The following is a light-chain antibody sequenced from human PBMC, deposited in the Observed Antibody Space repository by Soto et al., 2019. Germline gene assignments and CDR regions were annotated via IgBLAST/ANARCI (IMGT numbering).Light chain of an antibody. Sequence: DIQMTQSPSTLSGSVGDRVTITCRASQTISSWLAWYQQKPGKAPKLLIYKASTLESGVPSRFSGSGSGTDFTLTISSLEPEDAALYYCQQRSNWPALTFGGGTKVDIK. V-gene: IGKV1-5*03. CDR3: QQRSNWPALT. CDR2: KAS. CDR1: QTISSW. J-gene: IGKJ4*01.